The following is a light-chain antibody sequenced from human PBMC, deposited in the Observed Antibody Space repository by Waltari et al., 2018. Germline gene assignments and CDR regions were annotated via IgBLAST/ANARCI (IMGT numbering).Light chain of an antibody. CDR3: SSHTSSSTVV. V-gene: IGLV2-14*03. CDR1: SSDVGGSNF. Sequence: QSALTQPDSVSGSPGQSITISCTGTSSDVGGSNFVSWYQHHPGKAPKLMIYDVSKRPSGVSNRFSGSKSGNTASLTISGLQAEDESDYYCSSHTSSSTVVFGGGTKLTVL. CDR2: DVS. J-gene: IGLJ2*01.